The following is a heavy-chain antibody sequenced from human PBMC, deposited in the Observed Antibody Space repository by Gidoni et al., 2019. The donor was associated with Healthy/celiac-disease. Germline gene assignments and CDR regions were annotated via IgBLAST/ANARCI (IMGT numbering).Heavy chain of an antibody. CDR2: ISWNSGSI. Sequence: EVQLVESGGGLVQPGRSLRLSCAASGFTFDDYAMHWVRQAPGKGLEWVSGISWNSGSIGYADSVKGRFTISRDNAKNSLYLQMNSLRAEDTALYYCAKCPLRSDSGYVAYFQHWGQGTLVTVSS. J-gene: IGHJ1*01. CDR3: AKCPLRSDSGYVAYFQH. D-gene: IGHD4-17*01. V-gene: IGHV3-9*01. CDR1: GFTFDDYA.